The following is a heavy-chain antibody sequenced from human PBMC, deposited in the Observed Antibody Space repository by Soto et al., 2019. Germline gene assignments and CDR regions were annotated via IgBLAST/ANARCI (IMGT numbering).Heavy chain of an antibody. CDR3: AKGVGDGLRYGMDV. D-gene: IGHD2-21*02. V-gene: IGHV3-23*01. CDR2: ISGSGGSI. J-gene: IGHJ6*01. CDR1: GFIFSSSA. Sequence: EVQLLDSGGGLVQPGGALRLSCSASGFIFSSSAMNWVRQAPGKGLEWVSAISGSGGSIYYADSVKGRFTISRDNSTTTLDLQMDGFAAEDSAVYYCAKGVGDGLRYGMDVWGQVHTVTVSS.